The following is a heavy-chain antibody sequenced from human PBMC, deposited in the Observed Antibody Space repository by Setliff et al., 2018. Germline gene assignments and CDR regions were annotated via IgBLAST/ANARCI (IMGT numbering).Heavy chain of an antibody. CDR3: ARGGTNPYYYYMDV. J-gene: IGHJ6*03. CDR1: GGTFSIYG. Sequence: SVKVSCKASGGTFSIYGISWVRQAPGQGLEWMGGIIPILGIANYAQKFQGRVTITADKSTSTAYMELRSLRSDDTAVYYCARGGTNPYYYYMDVWGKGTTVTVSS. D-gene: IGHD1-26*01. CDR2: IIPILGIA. V-gene: IGHV1-69*10.